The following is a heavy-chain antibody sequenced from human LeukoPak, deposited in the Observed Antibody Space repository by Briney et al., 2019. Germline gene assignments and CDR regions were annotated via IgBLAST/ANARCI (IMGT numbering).Heavy chain of an antibody. Sequence: GGSLRLSCAASGFTFSSYSMNWVRQAPGKGLEWVSSISSSSSYIYSADSVKGRFTISRDNAKNSLYLQMNSLRAEDTAVYYCARDRYCSGGSCYFWFDPWGQGTLVTVSS. D-gene: IGHD2-15*01. J-gene: IGHJ5*02. CDR3: ARDRYCSGGSCYFWFDP. V-gene: IGHV3-21*01. CDR2: ISSSSSYI. CDR1: GFTFSSYS.